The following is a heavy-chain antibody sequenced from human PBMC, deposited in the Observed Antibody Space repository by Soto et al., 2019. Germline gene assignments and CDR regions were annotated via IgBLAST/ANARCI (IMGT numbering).Heavy chain of an antibody. CDR3: ARGHDRIYYGSGSYYNGFDY. D-gene: IGHD3-10*01. V-gene: IGHV3-20*04. CDR2: INWNGGST. Sequence: PGGSLRLSCAASGFTFDDYGMSWVRQAPGKGLEWVSGINWNGGSTGYADSVKGRFTISRDNAKNSLYLQMNSLRAEDTALYYCARGHDRIYYGSGSYYNGFDYWGQGT. CDR1: GFTFDDYG. J-gene: IGHJ4*02.